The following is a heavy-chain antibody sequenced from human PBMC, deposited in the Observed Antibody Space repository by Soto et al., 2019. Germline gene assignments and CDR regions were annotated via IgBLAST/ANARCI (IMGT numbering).Heavy chain of an antibody. CDR3: ARRLLDRPTHFYFQY. CDR1: GVSLSGYS. Sequence: SETLSLTCDVSGVSLSGYSWNCIREPPGKWLEWIGEINHRGTTVYNPSLKSRLTMSADSSKNQFSLKLKSVTSADTALYYCARRLLDRPTHFYFQYWGQGTLVNVSS. J-gene: IGHJ4*02. V-gene: IGHV4-34*01. D-gene: IGHD3-3*01. CDR2: INHRGTT.